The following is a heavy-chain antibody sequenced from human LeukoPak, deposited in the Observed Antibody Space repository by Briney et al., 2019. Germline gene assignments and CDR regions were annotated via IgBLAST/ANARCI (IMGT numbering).Heavy chain of an antibody. J-gene: IGHJ5*01. D-gene: IGHD2-2*01. V-gene: IGHV3-23*01. CDR1: GFTFSNYA. Sequence: GGSLRLSCAASGFTFSNYAMSWVRQAPGKGLEWISSIDGSGGSTNYADSVKGRFTISRDNSKNTLYLQKNSLRADDMAVYYCAKGHCSGTTCYGWFDPWGQGTLVTVSS. CDR3: AKGHCSGTTCYGWFDP. CDR2: IDGSGGST.